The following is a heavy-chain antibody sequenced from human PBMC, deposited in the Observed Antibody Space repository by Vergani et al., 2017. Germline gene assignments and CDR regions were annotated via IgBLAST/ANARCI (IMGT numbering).Heavy chain of an antibody. CDR1: GFSFSGYW. Sequence: EVQLVESGGGLIHPGGSLRLSCEGSGFSFSGYWMHWVRQSPEKGLVWVSRIKSDGSITNYADSVKGRFTIYRDNAKNTLYLEMNSLRGDDTAIYYCVRARCSRPCFMSNWFDSWGQGTLVTVSS. J-gene: IGHJ5*01. D-gene: IGHD2-15*01. CDR3: VRARCSRPCFMSNWFDS. V-gene: IGHV3-74*01. CDR2: IKSDGSIT.